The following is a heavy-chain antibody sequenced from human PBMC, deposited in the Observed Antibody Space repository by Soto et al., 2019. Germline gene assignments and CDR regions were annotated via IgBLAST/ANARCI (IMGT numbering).Heavy chain of an antibody. CDR2: IYYSGST. D-gene: IGHD6-13*01. CDR1: GGSISSSSYY. V-gene: IGHV4-39*01. Sequence: QLQLQESGPGLVKPSETLSLTCTVSGGSISSSSYYWGWIRQPPGKGLEWIGSIYYSGSTYYNPSLKSRVTISVDTSKNQFTLKLSSVTAADTAVYYCARRPRGSIAAAGSWFDPWGQGTLVTVSS. CDR3: ARRPRGSIAAAGSWFDP. J-gene: IGHJ5*02.